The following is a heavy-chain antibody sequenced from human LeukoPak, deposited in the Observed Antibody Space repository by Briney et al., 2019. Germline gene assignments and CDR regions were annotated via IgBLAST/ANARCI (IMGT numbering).Heavy chain of an antibody. J-gene: IGHJ4*02. Sequence: PGASLRLSCAASGFIFSNYAMSWVRQAPGKGLEWVSAIGGRYSGTYYADSVRGRFTVSRDDPKNTLYLQMNTLRAEDTAVYYCAKWGDYDILTGYYDSDYWGQGTLVTVSS. V-gene: IGHV3-23*01. CDR1: GFIFSNYA. D-gene: IGHD3-9*01. CDR3: AKWGDYDILTGYYDSDY. CDR2: IGGRYSGT.